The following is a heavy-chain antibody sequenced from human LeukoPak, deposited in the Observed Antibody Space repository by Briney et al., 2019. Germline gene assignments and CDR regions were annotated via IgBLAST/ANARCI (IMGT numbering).Heavy chain of an antibody. Sequence: GGSLRLSCAASGFTVSDNYMTWVRQAPGKGLEWVSVIYSGGNTYYADSVKGRFTISKDNAKNTVYLQMNSLRAEDTAVYYCVSFYETYWGRGTLVTVSS. CDR2: IYSGGNT. V-gene: IGHV3-53*01. D-gene: IGHD2/OR15-2a*01. CDR3: VSFYETY. J-gene: IGHJ4*02. CDR1: GFTVSDNY.